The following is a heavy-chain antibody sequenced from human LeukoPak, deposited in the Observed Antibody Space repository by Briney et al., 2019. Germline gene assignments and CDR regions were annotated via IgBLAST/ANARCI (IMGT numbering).Heavy chain of an antibody. CDR1: GFSFSGHW. CDR2: ISPTGSTT. Sequence: GGSLRLSCTASGFSFSGHWMPWPRHLPGRGLVWVSRISPTGSTTSYADSVKGRFTVSRDNNKNVLYLQMNSLRTEDTALYYCAKGNYWSGYAGYYYGMDVWGHGTTVTVSS. D-gene: IGHD3-3*01. J-gene: IGHJ6*02. CDR3: AKGNYWSGYAGYYYGMDV. V-gene: IGHV3-74*01.